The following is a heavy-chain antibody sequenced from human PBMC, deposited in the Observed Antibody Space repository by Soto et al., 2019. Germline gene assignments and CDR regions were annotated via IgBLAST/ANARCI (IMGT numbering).Heavy chain of an antibody. CDR1: GFTFSSYG. Sequence: QVQLVESGGGVVQPGRSLRLSCAASGFTFSSYGMHWVRQAPGKGLEWVAVIWYDGSNKYYADSVKGRFTISRDNSKNTLYLQMNSLRAEDTAVYYCARDTRTTVVTLPDYWGQGTLVTVSS. J-gene: IGHJ4*02. D-gene: IGHD4-17*01. CDR3: ARDTRTTVVTLPDY. CDR2: IWYDGSNK. V-gene: IGHV3-33*01.